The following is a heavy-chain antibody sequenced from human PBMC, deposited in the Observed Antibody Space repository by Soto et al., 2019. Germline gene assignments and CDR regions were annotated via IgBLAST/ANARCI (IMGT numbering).Heavy chain of an antibody. D-gene: IGHD3-10*01. CDR2: FTRSGNT. J-gene: IGHJ4*02. V-gene: IGHV3-23*01. Sequence: PGGSLRLSCAASVFTFSNYAMSWVRQAPGKGLEWVSTFTRSGNTYYADSVKGRFTIYRDNSKNTLYLQMDSLRAEDTAVYHCAREFAPGSPNYDYWGLGTLVTVSS. CDR1: VFTFSNYA. CDR3: AREFAPGSPNYDY.